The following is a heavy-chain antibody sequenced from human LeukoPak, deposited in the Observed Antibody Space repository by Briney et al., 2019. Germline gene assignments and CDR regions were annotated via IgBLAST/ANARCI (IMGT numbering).Heavy chain of an antibody. CDR3: AKLSYVADSSGYYLLAFDI. CDR2: IEYSGGSA. D-gene: IGHD3-22*01. J-gene: IGHJ3*02. CDR1: GFTLSSYE. V-gene: IGHV3-23*01. Sequence: PGGSLRLSCIVSGFTLSSYEMSWIRQAPGKGLEWVASIEYSGGSAYYADSVKGRFSISREDSKNTLYLQLNSLRAEDTAVYYCAKLSYVADSSGYYLLAFDIWGQGTMVTVSS.